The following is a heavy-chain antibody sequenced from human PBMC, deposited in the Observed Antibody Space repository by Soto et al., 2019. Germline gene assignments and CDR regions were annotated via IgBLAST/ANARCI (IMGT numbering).Heavy chain of an antibody. CDR1: GGSISSGGYY. CDR3: ARDRFGELLPYYGMDV. J-gene: IGHJ6*02. V-gene: IGHV4-30-4*08. Sequence: SETLSLTCTVSGGSISSGGYYWSWIRQHPGKGLEWIGYIYYSGSTYYNPSLKSRVTISVDTSKNQFSLKLSSVTAADTAVYYCARDRFGELLPYYGMDVWGQGTTVTVSS. D-gene: IGHD3-10*01. CDR2: IYYSGST.